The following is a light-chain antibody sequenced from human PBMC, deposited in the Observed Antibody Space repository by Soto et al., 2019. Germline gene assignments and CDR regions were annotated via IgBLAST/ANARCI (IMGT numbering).Light chain of an antibody. J-gene: IGKJ4*01. Sequence: TQSPGTLSLSPGDRATLSCRASQSVSSNLAWYQQKPGQAPRLLFYGASTRATGIPARFSGSGSGTEFTLAISSLQSEDLAVYYCQQYNDWPPITFGGGTKVDIK. CDR2: GAS. CDR3: QQYNDWPPIT. V-gene: IGKV3D-15*01. CDR1: QSVSSN.